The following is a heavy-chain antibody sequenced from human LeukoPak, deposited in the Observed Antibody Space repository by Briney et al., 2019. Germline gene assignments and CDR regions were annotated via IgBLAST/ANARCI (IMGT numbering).Heavy chain of an antibody. V-gene: IGHV3-11*05. CDR1: GFTFSDYY. CDR3: AKDQNYESSGYYGGFDY. Sequence: GGSLRLSCAASGFTFSDYYMSWIRQPPGKGLEWVSYISGSTTYTNYADSVRGRFTISRDNSKNSLYLQMNSLRAEDTALYCCAKDQNYESSGYYGGFDYWGQGTLVTVSS. CDR2: ISGSTTYT. J-gene: IGHJ4*02. D-gene: IGHD3-22*01.